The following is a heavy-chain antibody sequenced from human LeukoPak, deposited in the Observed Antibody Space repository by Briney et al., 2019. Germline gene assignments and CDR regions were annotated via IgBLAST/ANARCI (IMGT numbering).Heavy chain of an antibody. CDR2: IYTSGST. CDR3: ARDAALSGYYYYYMDV. CDR1: GGSISSYY. J-gene: IGHJ6*03. D-gene: IGHD6-13*01. V-gene: IGHV4-4*07. Sequence: SETLSLTCTVSGGSISSYYWSWIRQPAGKGLEWIGRIYTSGSTNYNPSLKSRDTMSVDTSKNQFSLKLTSVTAADTAVYYCARDAALSGYYYYYMDVWGKGTTVTVSS.